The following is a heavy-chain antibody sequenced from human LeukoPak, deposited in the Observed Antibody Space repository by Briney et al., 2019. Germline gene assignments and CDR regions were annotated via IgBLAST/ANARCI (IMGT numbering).Heavy chain of an antibody. CDR2: ICISGGT. J-gene: IGHJ4*02. CDR1: GGSISNWC. V-gene: IGHV4-4*07. D-gene: IGHD1-14*01. Sequence: SETLSLTYSVSGGSISNWCWSWIRQPAGKRLEWIGRICISGGTNYKPSLKSRVTMSADMSKNEISLKLTSVTAADTAVYYCATGAGPFDYWGQGILVPVSS. CDR3: ATGAGPFDY.